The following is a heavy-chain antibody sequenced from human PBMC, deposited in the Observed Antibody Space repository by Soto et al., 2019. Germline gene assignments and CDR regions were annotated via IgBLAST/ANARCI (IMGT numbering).Heavy chain of an antibody. CDR1: GYTFTSYG. V-gene: IGHV1-18*01. Sequence: QVQLVQSGAEVKKPGASVKVSCKASGYTFTSYGISWVRQAPGQGLEWMGWISAYNGNTNYAQKHQGRVTMTTDTSTSTAYMELRSLRSDDTAVYYCARGGVYCGGDCYSGNAEYFQHWGQGTLVTVSS. D-gene: IGHD2-21*01. J-gene: IGHJ1*01. CDR3: ARGGVYCGGDCYSGNAEYFQH. CDR2: ISAYNGNT.